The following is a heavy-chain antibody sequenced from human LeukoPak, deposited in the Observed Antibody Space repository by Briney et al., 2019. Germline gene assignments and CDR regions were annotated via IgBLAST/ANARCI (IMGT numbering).Heavy chain of an antibody. CDR2: INPNSGGT. CDR3: ALLGTCTTTSCVSYDAFDF. CDR1: GYTFTGYY. V-gene: IGHV1-2*02. D-gene: IGHD2-2*01. J-gene: IGHJ3*01. Sequence: GASVEVSCKASGYTFTGYYMHWVRQAPGQGLEWMGWINPNSGGTNYAQKFQGRVTMTRDTSISTAYMDLSRLTSDDTAVYYCALLGTCTTTSCVSYDAFDFWGQGTMVTVSS.